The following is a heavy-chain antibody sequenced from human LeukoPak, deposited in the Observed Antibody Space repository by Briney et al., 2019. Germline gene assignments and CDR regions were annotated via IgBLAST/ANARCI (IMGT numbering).Heavy chain of an antibody. D-gene: IGHD6-6*01. J-gene: IGHJ6*02. V-gene: IGHV1-69*04. CDR2: IIPILGIA. Sequence: GASVKVSCKASGGTFSSYAISWVRQAPGQGLEWMGRIIPILGIANYAQKFQGRVTITADKSTSTAYMELSSLRSEDTAVYYCARVLLGYSSSPEDYGMDVWGQGTTVTVSS. CDR1: GGTFSSYA. CDR3: ARVLLGYSSSPEDYGMDV.